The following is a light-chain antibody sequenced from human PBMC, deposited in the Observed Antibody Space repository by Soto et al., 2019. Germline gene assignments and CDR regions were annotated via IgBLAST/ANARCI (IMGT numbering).Light chain of an antibody. Sequence: ELVMTQSPATLSVSPGERATLSCRASQSVSSNLAWYQQKPGQAPRLLIYGASTRATGIPARFSGSGSGTEFPRTISSLQSEDFAIYFCQQYNNWPPDRTFGQGTKLEIK. V-gene: IGKV3-15*01. CDR1: QSVSSN. CDR2: GAS. CDR3: QQYNNWPPDRT. J-gene: IGKJ1*01.